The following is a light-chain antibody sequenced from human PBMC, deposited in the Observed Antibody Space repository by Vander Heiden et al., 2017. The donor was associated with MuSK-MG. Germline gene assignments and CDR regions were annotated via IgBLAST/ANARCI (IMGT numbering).Light chain of an antibody. CDR3: QQYGGSPLFT. CDR2: GAS. Sequence: EIILTQSPDTLSLSPGERATLSCRASQAIASSHLAWYQQKPGQAPRLLIYGASSRATGIPDRFSGSGSGTDFTLTISRLEAEDFAVYYCQQYGGSPLFTFGPGTKLDIQ. V-gene: IGKV3-20*01. CDR1: QAIASSH. J-gene: IGKJ3*01.